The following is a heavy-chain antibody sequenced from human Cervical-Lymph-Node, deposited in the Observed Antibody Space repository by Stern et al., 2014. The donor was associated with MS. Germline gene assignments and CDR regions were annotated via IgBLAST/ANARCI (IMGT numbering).Heavy chain of an antibody. Sequence: EVQLEESGGGLVQPGGSLRLSCAGSGFTFSSYAMSWVRQAPGKGLEWVSAISGSGSTYYAESVKGRFTISRDNSKNTLFLLMNGLRAEDTAVYYCAKGYDSGGYYFDYWGQGTLVTVSS. CDR3: AKGYDSGGYYFDY. D-gene: IGHD3-22*01. V-gene: IGHV3-23*04. CDR2: ISGSGST. CDR1: GFTFSSYA. J-gene: IGHJ4*02.